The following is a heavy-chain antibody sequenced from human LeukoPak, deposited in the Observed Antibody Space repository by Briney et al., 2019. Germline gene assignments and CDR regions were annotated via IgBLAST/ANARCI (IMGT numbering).Heavy chain of an antibody. D-gene: IGHD3-22*01. Sequence: ASVKVSCKASGYTFTSYYMHWVRQAPGQGLVWMGIINPSGGSTSYAQKFQGRVTMTRDMSTSTVYMELSSLRSEDTAVYYCARGMGRRTYYYDSSGSNFDYWGQGTLVTVSS. CDR1: GYTFTSYY. J-gene: IGHJ4*02. CDR2: INPSGGST. CDR3: ARGMGRRTYYYDSSGSNFDY. V-gene: IGHV1-46*01.